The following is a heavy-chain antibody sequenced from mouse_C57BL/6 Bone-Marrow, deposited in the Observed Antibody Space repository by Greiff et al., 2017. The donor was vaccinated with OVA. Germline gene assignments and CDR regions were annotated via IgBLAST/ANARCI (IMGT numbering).Heavy chain of an antibody. CDR1: GYTFTDYE. D-gene: IGHD1-1*01. CDR3: TRYYGSSYRAWFAY. V-gene: IGHV1-15*01. J-gene: IGHJ3*01. CDR2: IDPETGGT. Sequence: QVQLQQSGAELVRPGASVTLSCKASGYTFTDYEMHWVKQTPVHGLEWIGAIDPETGGTAYNQKFKGKAILTADKSSSTAYMELRSLTSEDSAVYYCTRYYGSSYRAWFAYWGQGTLVTVSA.